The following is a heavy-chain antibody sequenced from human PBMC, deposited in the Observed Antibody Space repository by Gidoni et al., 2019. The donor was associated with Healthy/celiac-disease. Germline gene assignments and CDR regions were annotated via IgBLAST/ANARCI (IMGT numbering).Heavy chain of an antibody. CDR1: GFTFSSDG. J-gene: IGHJ4*02. CDR3: AKGGVGATVGRFDY. V-gene: IGHV3-30*18. D-gene: IGHD1-26*01. CDR2: ISYDGSNK. Sequence: VHLVESVGVVFQPGWSLRLSCAASGFTFSSDGMHWVRQAPGKGLEWVAVISYDGSNKYYADAGKGRFTISRDNSKNTVYRQMNSLRAEETAVYYCAKGGVGATVGRFDYWGQGTLVTVSS.